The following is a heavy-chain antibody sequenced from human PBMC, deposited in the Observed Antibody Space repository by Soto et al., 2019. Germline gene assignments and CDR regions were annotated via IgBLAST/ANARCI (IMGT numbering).Heavy chain of an antibody. CDR1: GFTFSSYG. CDR3: AKILDSSGWYPYYYGLDV. D-gene: IGHD6-19*01. V-gene: IGHV3-30*18. J-gene: IGHJ6*02. CDR2: ISYDGSNK. Sequence: GSLRLSCAASGFTFSSYGMHWVRQAPGKGLEWVAVISYDGSNKYYADSVKGRFTISRDNSKNTLYLQMNSLRAEDTAVYYCAKILDSSGWYPYYYGLDVWGQGTTVTVSS.